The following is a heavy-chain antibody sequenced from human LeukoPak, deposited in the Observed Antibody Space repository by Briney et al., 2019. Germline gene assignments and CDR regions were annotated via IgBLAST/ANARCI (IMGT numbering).Heavy chain of an antibody. CDR3: AREGRSTSVWCSGGSCYDFDY. Sequence: PGGSLRLSCAASGFTFSSYSMNWVRQAPGKGLEWVSSISSSSSYIYYADSVKGRFTISRNNAKNSLYLQMNSLRAEDTAVYYCAREGRSTSVWCSGGSCYDFDYWGQGVLVTVSS. V-gene: IGHV3-21*01. CDR1: GFTFSSYS. D-gene: IGHD2-15*01. J-gene: IGHJ4*02. CDR2: ISSSSSYI.